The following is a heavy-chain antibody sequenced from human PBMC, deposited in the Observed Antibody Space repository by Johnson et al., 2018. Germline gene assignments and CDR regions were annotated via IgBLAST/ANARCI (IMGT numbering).Heavy chain of an antibody. CDR2: IKSKADDETK. J-gene: IGHJ3*02. V-gene: IGHV3-15*05. CDR3: ARGRGYGDGSAGDI. D-gene: IGHD3-10*01. CDR1: GFTFIKAW. Sequence: EVQLVESGGGLVKPGGSLRLSCAASGFTFIKAWMSWVRQAPGKGLEWIGRIKSKADDETKSYTAPVKDRFTISSDNAKNSLYLQMNSLGAEATAFYYRARGRGYGDGSAGDIGGNGTLVTVS.